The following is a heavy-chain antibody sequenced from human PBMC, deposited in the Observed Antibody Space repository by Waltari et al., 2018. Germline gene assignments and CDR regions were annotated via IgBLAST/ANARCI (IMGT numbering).Heavy chain of an antibody. CDR2: ISSSGRNV. J-gene: IGHJ4*02. CDR1: GFSFSDYD. CDR3: AIGEDTAVLRGY. Sequence: VDLVESGGGLVKPGGSLRLSCAVSGFSFSDYDMTWVRQAPGKGLEWISYISSSGRNVVDAESVKGRFTISRDNAKNSLYLQMNSLRVDDTAVYYCAIGEDTAVLRGYWGQGTLVTVSS. V-gene: IGHV3-11*01. D-gene: IGHD5-18*01.